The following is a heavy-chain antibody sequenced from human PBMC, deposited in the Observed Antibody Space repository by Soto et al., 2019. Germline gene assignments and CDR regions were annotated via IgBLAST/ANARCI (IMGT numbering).Heavy chain of an antibody. J-gene: IGHJ4*02. Sequence: QGLEWMGWISAYNGNTNYAQKLQGRVTMTTDTSTSTAHMELRSLRSDDTAVYYCAMGSSGWYFDSWGQPPLLSVSS. V-gene: IGHV1-18*01. CDR3: AMGSSGWYFDS. D-gene: IGHD6-19*01. CDR2: ISAYNGNT.